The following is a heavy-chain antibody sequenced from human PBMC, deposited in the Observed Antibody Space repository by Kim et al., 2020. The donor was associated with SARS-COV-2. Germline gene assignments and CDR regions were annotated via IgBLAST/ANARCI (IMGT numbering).Heavy chain of an antibody. D-gene: IGHD3-10*01. Sequence: TPSLKSRVTISVDTSQNPFSLKLSSVTAADTAVYYCARGKMVRGVITLDYWGQGTLVTVSS. J-gene: IGHJ4*02. V-gene: IGHV4-30-2*04. CDR3: ARGKMVRGVITLDY.